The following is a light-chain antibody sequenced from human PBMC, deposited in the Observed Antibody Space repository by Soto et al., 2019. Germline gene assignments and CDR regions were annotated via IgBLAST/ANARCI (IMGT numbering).Light chain of an antibody. CDR2: DNN. V-gene: IGLV1-51*01. CDR3: GTWDNSRSGGV. CDR1: SSNIGNNY. J-gene: IGLJ2*01. Sequence: QSVLTQPPSVSAAPGQKVTISCSGSSSNIGNNYVSWYQQLPGTAPKLLIYDNNKRPSGIPDRFSGSKSGTSATLGITGLQTGDEADYYCGTWDNSRSGGVFGGGTKLTVL.